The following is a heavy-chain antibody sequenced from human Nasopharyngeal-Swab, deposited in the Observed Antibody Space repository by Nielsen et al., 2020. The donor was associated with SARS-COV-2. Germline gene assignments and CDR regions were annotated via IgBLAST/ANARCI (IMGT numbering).Heavy chain of an antibody. CDR2: IYYTGST. Sequence: SETLSLTWTVSGGSISSHSYYWAWIRKPPGKGPEWIGHIYYTGSTHYNPSLRSRVTTSVDTSKNQFSLELRSVTAADTGVYFCARLNYDFGGLYGVDVWGQGTTVTVSS. V-gene: IGHV4-39*01. D-gene: IGHD3-3*01. CDR3: ARLNYDFGGLYGVDV. CDR1: GGSISSHSYY. J-gene: IGHJ6*02.